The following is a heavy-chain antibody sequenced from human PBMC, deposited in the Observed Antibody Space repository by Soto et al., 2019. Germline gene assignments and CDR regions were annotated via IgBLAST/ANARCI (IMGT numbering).Heavy chain of an antibody. J-gene: IGHJ4*02. V-gene: IGHV3-30-3*01. CDR3: AITLYFDSSGATVF. Sequence: QVQLVESGGGVVQPGRSLRLSCAASGFTFSTYAMHWVRQAPGKGLEWVAVISYDGSNKFYADSVKGRFTISRDNSKNPLYLPMNSLRADGTAVYCCAITLYFDSSGATVFWGQGTLVTVSS. D-gene: IGHD3-22*01. CDR1: GFTFSTYA. CDR2: ISYDGSNK.